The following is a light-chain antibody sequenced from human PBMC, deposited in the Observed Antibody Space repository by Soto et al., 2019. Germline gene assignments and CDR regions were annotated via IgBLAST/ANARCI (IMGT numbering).Light chain of an antibody. V-gene: IGLV2-14*01. CDR3: NSYTVSATRV. CDR1: SSDVGGYNF. J-gene: IGLJ3*02. Sequence: QSALTQPASVSGSPGQSITISCTGTSSDVGGYNFVSWYQQHPGKAPKLMIYEVSNRPSGVSNRFSGSKSGNTASLTISGLQAEDEADYYCNSYTVSATRVFGGGTKLTVL. CDR2: EVS.